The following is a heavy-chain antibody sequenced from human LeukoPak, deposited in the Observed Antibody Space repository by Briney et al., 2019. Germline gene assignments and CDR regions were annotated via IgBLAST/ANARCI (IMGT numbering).Heavy chain of an antibody. Sequence: GSSVKVSCKASGGTFSSYAINWVRQAPGQGLEWMGWISAYNGNTKYAQKLQGRVTMTTDTSTSTAHMELRSLRTDDTAVYYCTRGPDWFGVNVDYWGQGTLVTVSS. J-gene: IGHJ4*02. CDR1: GGTFSSYA. D-gene: IGHD3-10*01. CDR3: TRGPDWFGVNVDY. CDR2: ISAYNGNT. V-gene: IGHV1-18*01.